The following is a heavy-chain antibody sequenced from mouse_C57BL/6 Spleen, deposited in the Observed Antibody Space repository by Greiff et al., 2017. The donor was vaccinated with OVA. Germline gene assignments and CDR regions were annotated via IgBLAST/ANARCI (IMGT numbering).Heavy chain of an antibody. Sequence: EVKLVESGGGLVKPGGSLKLSCAASGFTFSDYGMHWVRQAPEKGLEWVAYISSGSSTIYYADTVQGRFTISRDNANNTLFLQMTSLRSEDTAMYYCARRHYGSSYDWYFDVWGTGTTVTVSS. J-gene: IGHJ1*03. CDR3: ARRHYGSSYDWYFDV. CDR2: ISSGSSTI. V-gene: IGHV5-17*01. D-gene: IGHD1-1*01. CDR1: GFTFSDYG.